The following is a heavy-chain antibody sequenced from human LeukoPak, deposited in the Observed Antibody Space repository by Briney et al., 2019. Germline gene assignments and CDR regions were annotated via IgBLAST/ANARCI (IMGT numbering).Heavy chain of an antibody. V-gene: IGHV4-59*01. CDR2: SYYNGNT. Sequence: SETLSLTCTVSGGSITNYYWSWIRQPPGKGLEWIGFSYYNGNTNYNPSLKSRVTISVDMSKNQFSLSLRSVTAADTAVYYCARDTYYYDSSGYYYWGQGTLVTVSS. CDR1: GGSITNYY. CDR3: ARDTYYYDSSGYYY. J-gene: IGHJ4*02. D-gene: IGHD3-22*01.